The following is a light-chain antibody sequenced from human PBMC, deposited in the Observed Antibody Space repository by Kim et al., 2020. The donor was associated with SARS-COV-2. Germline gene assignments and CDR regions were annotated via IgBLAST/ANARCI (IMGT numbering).Light chain of an antibody. CDR2: YDS. Sequence: SYELTQPPSVSVAPGKTARITCGGNNIGSKSVHGYQQKPGQAPVLVIYYDSDRPSGIPERFSGSNSGNTATLTISRVEAGDEADYYCQVWDSSSDPYVFGTGTKVTVL. V-gene: IGLV3-21*04. J-gene: IGLJ1*01. CDR3: QVWDSSSDPYV. CDR1: NIGSKS.